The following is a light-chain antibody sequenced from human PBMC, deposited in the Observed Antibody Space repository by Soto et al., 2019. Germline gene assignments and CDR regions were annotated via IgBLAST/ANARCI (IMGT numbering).Light chain of an antibody. Sequence: FNLPHSPSSLSPSVGDKFTILSRASQGISSALAWYQQKPGNAPKLLIYDASNLKTGVPSRFSGSGSGTDFTLTISSLQPEDFATYYCQQFSNYPTFGQGTRLEIK. CDR3: QQFSNYPT. V-gene: IGKV1D-13*01. CDR1: QGISSA. CDR2: DAS. J-gene: IGKJ5*01.